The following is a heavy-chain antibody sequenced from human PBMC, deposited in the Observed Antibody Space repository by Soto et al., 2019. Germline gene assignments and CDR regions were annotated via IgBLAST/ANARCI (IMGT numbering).Heavy chain of an antibody. CDR1: GYTFTNFG. V-gene: IGHV1-18*01. D-gene: IGHD3-22*01. Sequence: ASVKVSCKASGYTFTNFGISWVRQAPGQGLEWMGWISAYNGNTNYAQKLQGRVTMTTDTSTSTAYMELRSLRSDDTAVYYCARPNYDDSSGYPAAIWGQGNLVTVSS. J-gene: IGHJ4*02. CDR2: ISAYNGNT. CDR3: ARPNYDDSSGYPAAI.